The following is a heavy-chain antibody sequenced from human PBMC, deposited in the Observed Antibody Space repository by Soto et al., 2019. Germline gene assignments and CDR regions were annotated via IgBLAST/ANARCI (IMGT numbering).Heavy chain of an antibody. Sequence: QVQLQESGPGLVKPSGTLSLTCAVSGGSISSSYWWSWVRQPPGKGLEWIGEIYHNENTNYNPSLKSRVTISVDKSKSQLSLRLSSVTAADTAVYYCARAPVAPSGTAFDIWGQGTMVTVSP. CDR1: GGSISSSYW. D-gene: IGHD6-19*01. CDR3: ARAPVAPSGTAFDI. V-gene: IGHV4-4*02. J-gene: IGHJ3*02. CDR2: IYHNENT.